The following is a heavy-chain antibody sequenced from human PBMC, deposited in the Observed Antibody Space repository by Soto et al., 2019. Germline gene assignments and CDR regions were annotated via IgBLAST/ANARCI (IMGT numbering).Heavy chain of an antibody. J-gene: IGHJ4*02. Sequence: PGGSLRLSCAASGFTFSDYYMSWIRQAPGKGLEWVSYISSSSSYTNYADSVKGRFTISRDNAKNSLYLQMNSLRAEDTAVYYCARESQYYYDSSGPFDYWGQGTLVTVSS. CDR3: ARESQYYYDSSGPFDY. V-gene: IGHV3-11*05. CDR2: ISSSSSYT. D-gene: IGHD3-22*01. CDR1: GFTFSDYY.